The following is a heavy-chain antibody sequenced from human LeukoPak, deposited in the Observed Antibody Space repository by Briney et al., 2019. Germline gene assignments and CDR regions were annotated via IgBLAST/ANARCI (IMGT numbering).Heavy chain of an antibody. Sequence: GGSLRRYCAASGCTFSSESMKWVRQAPGKGLEWVSSISSSSSYIYYAGSVKGRFTISRDNPNNSLYLQMNSLRAEDTAVYYCARDLYYYDSSGYYPAPFDYWGQGTLVTVSS. CDR1: GCTFSSES. J-gene: IGHJ4*02. V-gene: IGHV3-21*01. CDR2: ISSSSSYI. CDR3: ARDLYYYDSSGYYPAPFDY. D-gene: IGHD3-22*01.